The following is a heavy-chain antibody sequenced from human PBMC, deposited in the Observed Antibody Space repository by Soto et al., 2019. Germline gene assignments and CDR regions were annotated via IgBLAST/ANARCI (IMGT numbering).Heavy chain of an antibody. CDR2: MNHNSGNT. CDR3: ASDASIAVGGNWFDP. CDR1: GYTCTSYD. J-gene: IGHJ5*02. Sequence: SVKVSCKASGYTCTSYDINWERQATGQGLEWMGWMNHNSGNTGFAQKFQGRVSLTSNTSISTAYMELSSMRSEETAVYYCASDASIAVGGNWFDPWGQGTLVTVSS. V-gene: IGHV1-8*01. D-gene: IGHD2-15*01.